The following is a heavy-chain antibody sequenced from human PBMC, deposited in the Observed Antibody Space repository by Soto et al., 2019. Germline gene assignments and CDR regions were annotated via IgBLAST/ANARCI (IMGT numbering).Heavy chain of an antibody. CDR2: IYSTGNT. D-gene: IGHD6-13*01. Sequence: SETLSLTCTVTGDSIRSSSYWGWIRQPPGKGLEWIGSIYSTGNTYYNPSLNSQVTISVDTSKNQFSLNVISVTAADTAVYYCRRSSRYSTDVWGQGTTVT. V-gene: IGHV4-39*01. CDR1: GDSIRSSSY. J-gene: IGHJ6*02. CDR3: RRSSRYSTDV.